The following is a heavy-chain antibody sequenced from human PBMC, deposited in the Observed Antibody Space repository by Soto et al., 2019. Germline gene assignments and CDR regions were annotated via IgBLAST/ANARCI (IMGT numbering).Heavy chain of an antibody. Sequence: QVQLVQSGAEVKKPGSSVKVSCKASGGSFNSFAISWVRQAPGQGLEWMGGIIPILGAASYGQRIQGRVTITADESTSTAFMELSSLRSEDTAVYYCATSGECGGDCYVYRMDVWGRGTTVTVSS. CDR2: IIPILGAA. V-gene: IGHV1-69*01. CDR3: ATSGECGGDCYVYRMDV. J-gene: IGHJ6*02. CDR1: GGSFNSFA. D-gene: IGHD2-21*02.